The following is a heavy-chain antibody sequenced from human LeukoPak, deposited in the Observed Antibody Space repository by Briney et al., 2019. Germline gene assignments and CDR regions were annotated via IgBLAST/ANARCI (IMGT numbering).Heavy chain of an antibody. CDR2: INPSSGGT. J-gene: IGHJ4*02. Sequence: GASVKVSCKASGYTFSDYYMHWVRQAPGQGLEWMGWINPSSGGTNYAQKFQGRVTVTRDTSISTAYMELTRLKSDDTAIYYCARDPIRGNYLDYWGQGTLVTVSS. CDR3: ARDPIRGNYLDY. V-gene: IGHV1-2*02. CDR1: GYTFSDYY.